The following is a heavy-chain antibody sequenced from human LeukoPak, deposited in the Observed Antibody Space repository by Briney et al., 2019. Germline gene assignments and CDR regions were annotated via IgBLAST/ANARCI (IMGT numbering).Heavy chain of an antibody. V-gene: IGHV4-39*07. J-gene: IGHJ6*03. CDR3: ARGRRIQLWLAAYMDV. CDR2: IYYSGST. D-gene: IGHD5-18*01. CDR1: GGSISSSSYY. Sequence: PSETLSLTCTVSGGSISSSSYYWGWIRQPPGKGLEWIGSIYYSGSTYYNPSLKSRVTISVDTSKNQFSLKLSSVTAADTAVYYCARGRRIQLWLAAYMDVWGKGTTVTVSS.